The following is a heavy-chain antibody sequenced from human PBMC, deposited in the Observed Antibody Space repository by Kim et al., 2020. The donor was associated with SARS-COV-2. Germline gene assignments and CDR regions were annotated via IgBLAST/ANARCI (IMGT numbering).Heavy chain of an antibody. J-gene: IGHJ6*01. CDR3: ARRQWYSSGCCVAFYY. CDR1: GGSLSSSSYY. CDR2: VYYIGNT. Sequence: SETLSLTCTVSGGSLSSSSYYWGWIRQPPGKGLEWIGTVYYIGNTYYNPSLKIRVTISVDTSKNQFSLKLCSVTAADTAVYYCARRQWYSSGCCVAFYY. D-gene: IGHD6-19*01. V-gene: IGHV4-39*01.